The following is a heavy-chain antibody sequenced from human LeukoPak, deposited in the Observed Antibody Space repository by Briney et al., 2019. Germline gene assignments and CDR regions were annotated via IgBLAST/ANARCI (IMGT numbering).Heavy chain of an antibody. V-gene: IGHV4-4*07. CDR1: GGSISSYY. J-gene: IGHJ6*02. CDR2: FYSTGST. CDR3: ARGSPLLYYYGMDV. Sequence: SETLSLTCTVSGGSISSYYWTWIRQPAGKGLEWIGRFYSTGSTNYNPSLKSRVTMSVDTSKNQFSLKLSSVTAADTAVYYCARGSPLLYYYGMDVWGQGTTVTVSS. D-gene: IGHD2-15*01.